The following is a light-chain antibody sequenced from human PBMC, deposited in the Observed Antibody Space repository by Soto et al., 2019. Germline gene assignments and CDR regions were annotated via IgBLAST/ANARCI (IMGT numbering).Light chain of an antibody. J-gene: IGKJ4*01. CDR1: QSVSSN. V-gene: IGKV3-15*01. CDR2: GAS. Sequence: EIVMTQSPATLSVSPGERATLSCRASQSVSSNFACYQQKPGQAPRLRIYGASTRATGIPDRFSGSGSGTEFTHTISSLQSKDFAVYYCQQYNNWPPLTFGGGTKVEI. CDR3: QQYNNWPPLT.